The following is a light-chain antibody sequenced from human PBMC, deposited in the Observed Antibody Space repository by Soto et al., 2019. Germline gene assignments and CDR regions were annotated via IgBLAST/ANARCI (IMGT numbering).Light chain of an antibody. J-gene: IGKJ4*01. CDR3: QHYSSYPLS. Sequence: DIQMTQSPSTLSASVGDRVTITCRASQRISSWLAWYQQKPGKAPKFLISRASNLEAGVPSRFSGSGAGTEFTLTISSLQPDDFATYYCQHYSSYPLSFGGGTKVEVK. V-gene: IGKV1-5*03. CDR2: RAS. CDR1: QRISSW.